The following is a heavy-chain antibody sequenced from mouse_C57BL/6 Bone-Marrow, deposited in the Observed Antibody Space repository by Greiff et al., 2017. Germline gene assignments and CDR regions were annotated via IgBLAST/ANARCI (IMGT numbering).Heavy chain of an antibody. J-gene: IGHJ2*01. CDR2: ISYDGSN. V-gene: IGHV3-6*01. Sequence: DVQLQESGPGLVKPSQSLSLTCSVTGYSITSGYYWNWIRQFPGNKLEWMGYISYDGSNNYNPSLKNRISITRDTSKDQFFLKLNSVTTEDTATYYCASYGSRYYFDCWGQGATLTVSS. D-gene: IGHD1-1*01. CDR1: GYSITSGYY. CDR3: ASYGSRYYFDC.